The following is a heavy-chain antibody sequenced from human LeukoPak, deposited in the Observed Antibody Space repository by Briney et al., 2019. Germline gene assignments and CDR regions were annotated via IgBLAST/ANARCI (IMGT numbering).Heavy chain of an antibody. CDR1: GGSISSGSYY. CDR3: ARDSLNGIAAAGSYYYYGMDV. J-gene: IGHJ6*02. Sequence: SETLSLTCTVSGGSISSGSYYWSWIRQPAGKGLEWIGRIYTSGSTNYNPSLKSRVTISVDTSKNQFSLKLSSVTAADTAVYYCARDSLNGIAAAGSYYYYGMDVWGQGTTVTVSS. V-gene: IGHV4-61*02. D-gene: IGHD6-13*01. CDR2: IYTSGST.